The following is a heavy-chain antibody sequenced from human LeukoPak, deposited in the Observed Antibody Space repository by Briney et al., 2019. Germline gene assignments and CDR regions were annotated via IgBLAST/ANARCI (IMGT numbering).Heavy chain of an antibody. CDR2: IYSGGST. Sequence: PGGSLRLSCVASGFTVSSNYMSWVRQAPGKGGEGVSVIYSGGSTYYADSVKGRFTISRDNSKNTLYLQMNSLRTEDTAVYYCTTSYYFGSENTWAYWGQGTRVTVSS. D-gene: IGHD3-10*01. CDR1: GFTVSSNY. V-gene: IGHV3-66*01. J-gene: IGHJ4*02. CDR3: TTSYYFGSENTWAY.